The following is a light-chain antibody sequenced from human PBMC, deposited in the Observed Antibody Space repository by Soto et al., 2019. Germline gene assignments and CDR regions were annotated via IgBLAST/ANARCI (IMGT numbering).Light chain of an antibody. Sequence: QSVLTQTPSVSGAPGQKITMSCTGSSSNIGAGYDVHWYQQVPGAAPRLLIYADNNRPSGVPDRFSASKSGTSASLAITGLQGEDEANYYCQSYDTSLSGSKVVFGGGTKLTVL. CDR2: ADN. J-gene: IGLJ2*01. CDR3: QSYDTSLSGSKVV. CDR1: SSNIGAGYD. V-gene: IGLV1-40*01.